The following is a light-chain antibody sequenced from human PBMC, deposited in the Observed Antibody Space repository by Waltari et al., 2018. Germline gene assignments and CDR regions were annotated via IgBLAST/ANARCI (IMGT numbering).Light chain of an antibody. CDR2: EVS. J-gene: IGLJ2*01. CDR3: CSYAGSSTHVV. CDR1: SSDVGSSNL. V-gene: IGLV2-23*02. Sequence: QSALTQPASVSGSPGQSITISCTGTSSDVGSSNLVSWYQQHPGKAPKLMIYEVSKRPSGVSNRFSGSKSGNTASLTISGLQAEDEADYYCCSYAGSSTHVVFGGGTKLTVL.